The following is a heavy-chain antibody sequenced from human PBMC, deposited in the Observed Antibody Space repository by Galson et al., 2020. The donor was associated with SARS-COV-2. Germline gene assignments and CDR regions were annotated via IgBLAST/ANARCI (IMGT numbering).Heavy chain of an antibody. V-gene: IGHV3-33*06. CDR3: AKDNGPYQQIDY. CDR1: GFTFSSYG. J-gene: IGHJ4*02. Sequence: QLGESLKISCAASGFTFSSYGMHWVRQAPGKGLEWVAVIWYDGSNKYYADSVKGRFTISRDNSKNTLYLQMNSLRAEDTAVYYCAKDNGPYQQIDYWGQGTLVTVSS. CDR2: IWYDGSNK. D-gene: IGHD2-2*01.